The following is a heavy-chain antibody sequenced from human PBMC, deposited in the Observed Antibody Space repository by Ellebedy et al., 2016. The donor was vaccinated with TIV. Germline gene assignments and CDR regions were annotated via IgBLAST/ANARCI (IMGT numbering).Heavy chain of an antibody. V-gene: IGHV3-33*01. D-gene: IGHD6-19*01. CDR3: VRPIEEQWLGFGMDV. J-gene: IGHJ6*02. CDR2: IWYDGSNK. CDR1: GFTFSSYT. Sequence: PGGSLRLSCAASGFTFSSYTMHWVRQAPGKGLEWVAVIWYDGSNKYYADSVKGRFTISRDNSKNTLSLQMNSLRAEDTAVYYCVRPIEEQWLGFGMDVWGQGTTVTVSS.